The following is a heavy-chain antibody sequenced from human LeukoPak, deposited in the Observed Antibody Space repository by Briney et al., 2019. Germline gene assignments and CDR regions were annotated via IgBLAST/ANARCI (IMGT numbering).Heavy chain of an antibody. D-gene: IGHD2-15*01. CDR1: GGSISSSSYY. CDR3: AGYYCSGGSCYFDY. CDR2: IYTSGST. Sequence: PSQTLSLTCTVSGGSISSSSYYWGWIRQPPGKGLEWIGRIYTSGSTNYNPSLKSRVTISVDTSKNQFSLKLSSVTAADTAVYYCAGYYCSGGSCYFDYWGQGTLVTVSS. J-gene: IGHJ4*02. V-gene: IGHV4-61*02.